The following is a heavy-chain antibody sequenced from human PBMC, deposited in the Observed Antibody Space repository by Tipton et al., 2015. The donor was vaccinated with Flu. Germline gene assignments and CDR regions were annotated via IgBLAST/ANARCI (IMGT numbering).Heavy chain of an antibody. V-gene: IGHV4-59*08. J-gene: IGHJ5*01. CDR3: TRHNTNGGIVVADFDS. CDR1: GDSINTYY. Sequence: TLSLTCTVSGDSINTYYWSWIRQPPGKGLEWIGYISYSGSTDYNPSLRGRVTMSVDTSKNQFSLNLSSVTAADTAVYYCTRHNTNGGIVVADFDSWGRGTLVTVSS. D-gene: IGHD3-16*02. CDR2: ISYSGST.